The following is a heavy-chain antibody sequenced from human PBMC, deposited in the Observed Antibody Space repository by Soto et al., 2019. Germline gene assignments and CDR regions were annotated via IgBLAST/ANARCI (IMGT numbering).Heavy chain of an antibody. D-gene: IGHD3-9*01. CDR2: IYSGGST. J-gene: IGHJ6*02. Sequence: GGSLRLSCAASGFTVSSNYMSWVRQAPGKGLEWVSVIYSGGSTYYADSVKGRFTISRDNSKNTLYLQMNSLRAEDTAVYYCARSSDWYYGMDVWGQGTPVTVSS. CDR1: GFTVSSNY. V-gene: IGHV3-53*01. CDR3: ARSSDWYYGMDV.